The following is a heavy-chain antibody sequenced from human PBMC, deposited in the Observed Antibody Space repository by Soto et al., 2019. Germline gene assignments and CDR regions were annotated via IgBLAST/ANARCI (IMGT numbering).Heavy chain of an antibody. D-gene: IGHD6-6*01. CDR2: ISYDGSNK. CDR3: AKSDRIAARQGYFDY. Sequence: QVQLVESGGGVVQPGGSLRLSCAASGFTFSSYGMHWVRQAPGKGLEWVAVISYDGSNKYYADSVKGRFTISRDNSKNTLYLQMNSLRAEDTAVYYCAKSDRIAARQGYFDYSGQGTLVTVSS. J-gene: IGHJ4*01. V-gene: IGHV3-30*18. CDR1: GFTFSSYG.